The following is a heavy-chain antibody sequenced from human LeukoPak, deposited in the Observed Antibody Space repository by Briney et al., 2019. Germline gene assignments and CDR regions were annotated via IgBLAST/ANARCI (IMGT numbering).Heavy chain of an antibody. J-gene: IGHJ4*02. V-gene: IGHV1-46*01. Sequence: ASVKVSCKASGYTFTTYFMHWLRQAPGQGLEWMGTISPAVGETAYAEKFQGRVTMTRDTSTSTVYMGLSSLTSEDTGMYYCARKFSGSSPIDYWGQGTLVTVSS. CDR2: ISPAVGET. CDR3: ARKFSGSSPIDY. D-gene: IGHD6-25*01. CDR1: GYTFTTYF.